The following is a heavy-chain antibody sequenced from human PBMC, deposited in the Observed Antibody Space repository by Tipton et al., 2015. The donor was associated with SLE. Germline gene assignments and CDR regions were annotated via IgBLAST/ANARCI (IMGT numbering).Heavy chain of an antibody. Sequence: TLSLTCTVSGDSTSGSSYYWGWIRQPPGKGLEWIGSIHYTGNTYYNPSLKSRVTISVDTSKNQFSLRLNSVTAADTAVYYCARPSFYGMDVWGQGTTVTVSS. CDR1: GDSTSGSSYY. J-gene: IGHJ6*02. D-gene: IGHD2-2*01. CDR2: IHYTGNT. CDR3: ARPSFYGMDV. V-gene: IGHV4-39*07.